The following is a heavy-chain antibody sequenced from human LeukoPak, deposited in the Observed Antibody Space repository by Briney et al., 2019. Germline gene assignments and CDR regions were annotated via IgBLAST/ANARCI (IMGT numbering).Heavy chain of an antibody. V-gene: IGHV4-59*01. D-gene: IGHD3-22*01. CDR1: GGSISSYY. CDR3: ARSTMIVVRALDY. Sequence: PSETLSLTCTVSGGSISSYYWSWIRQPPGKGLEWIGYIYYSGSTNYNPSLKSRVTISVDTSKNQFSLKLSSVTAADTAVYYCARSTMIVVRALDYWGQGTLVTVSS. CDR2: IYYSGST. J-gene: IGHJ4*02.